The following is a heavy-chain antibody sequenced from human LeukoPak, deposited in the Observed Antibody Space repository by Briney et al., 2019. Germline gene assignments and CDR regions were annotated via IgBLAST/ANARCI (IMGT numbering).Heavy chain of an antibody. V-gene: IGHV4-61*01. J-gene: IGHJ4*02. CDR3: ARGSYSGSYYVHY. CDR2: IYYSGST. CDR1: GGSVSSGSYY. Sequence: SETLSLTCTVSGGSVSSGSYYWSWIRQPPGKGLGWIGYIYYSGSTNYNPSLKSRVTISVDTSKNQFSLKLSSVTAADTAVYYCARGSYSGSYYVHYWGQGTLVTVSS. D-gene: IGHD1-26*01.